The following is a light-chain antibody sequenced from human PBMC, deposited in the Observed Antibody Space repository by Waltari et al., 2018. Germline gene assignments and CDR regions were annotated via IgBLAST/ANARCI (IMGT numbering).Light chain of an antibody. Sequence: DIVMTQTPLPSSVTPGQPASISCRASQSLEHGNGNTYLSWLHQRPGQPPRLLIYQISNLFTGVPDRFSGSGAGTDFTLTISRVEAEDVGVYYCMQATEFPRTFGQGTKVEIK. J-gene: IGKJ2*02. CDR3: MQATEFPRT. CDR2: QIS. V-gene: IGKV2-24*01. CDR1: QSLEHGNGNTY.